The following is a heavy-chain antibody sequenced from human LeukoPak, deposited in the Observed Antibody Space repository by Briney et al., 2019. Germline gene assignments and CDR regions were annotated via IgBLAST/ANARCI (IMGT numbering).Heavy chain of an antibody. J-gene: IGHJ4*02. CDR1: GYSFTTYW. CDR3: ARLLGSSSSSWASFDY. D-gene: IGHD6-13*01. V-gene: IGHV5-51*01. CDR2: IYPGDSHT. Sequence: LGESLKISCKGSGYSFTTYWIGWVRQIPGKGLEWMGTIYPGDSHTMYSPSFRGQVTMSADKSISTAYLQWSSLKASDTAMYYCARLLGSSSSSWASFDYWGQGTLVTVSS.